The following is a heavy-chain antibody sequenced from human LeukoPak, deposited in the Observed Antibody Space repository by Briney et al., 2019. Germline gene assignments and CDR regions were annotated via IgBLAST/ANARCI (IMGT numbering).Heavy chain of an antibody. CDR2: ISGSSSTI. V-gene: IGHV3-48*01. CDR3: ARGEYSGSYYYYYMDV. D-gene: IGHD1-26*01. J-gene: IGHJ6*03. CDR1: GFTVSSNF. Sequence: GGSLRLSCAASGFTVSSNFMSWVRQAPGKGLEWVSYISGSSSTIYYADSVKGRFTISRDNAKNSLYLQMNSLRAEDTAVYYCARGEYSGSYYYYYMDVWAKGTTVTVSS.